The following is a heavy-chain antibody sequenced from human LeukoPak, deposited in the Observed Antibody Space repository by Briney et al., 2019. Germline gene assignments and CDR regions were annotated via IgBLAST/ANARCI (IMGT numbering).Heavy chain of an antibody. CDR2: ISGSGGST. V-gene: IGHV3-23*01. D-gene: IGHD5-18*01. J-gene: IGHJ4*02. Sequence: PGGSLRLSCAASGFTFSSYAMSLVRQAPGKGLEWVSAISGSGGSTYYADSVKGRFTISRDNSKNTLYLQMNSLRAEDTAVYYCAKERLMLDTAMVDPYDYWGQGTLVTVSS. CDR1: GFTFSSYA. CDR3: AKERLMLDTAMVDPYDY.